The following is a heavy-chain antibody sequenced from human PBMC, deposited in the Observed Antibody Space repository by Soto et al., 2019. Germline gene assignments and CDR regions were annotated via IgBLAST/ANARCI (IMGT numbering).Heavy chain of an antibody. V-gene: IGHV3-33*01. CDR3: ARDLDETGTLDY. CDR1: GFTFSSYG. Sequence: QVQLVESGGGVVQPGRSLRLSCAASGFTFSSYGMHWVRQAPGKGLEWVAVIWYDGSNKYYADSVKGRFTISRDNSKNALYLQMNSLRAEDTAVYYCARDLDETGTLDYWGQGTLVTVSS. J-gene: IGHJ4*02. CDR2: IWYDGSNK. D-gene: IGHD1-1*01.